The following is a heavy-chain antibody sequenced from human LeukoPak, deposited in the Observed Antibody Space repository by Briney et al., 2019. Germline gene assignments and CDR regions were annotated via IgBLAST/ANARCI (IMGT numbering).Heavy chain of an antibody. V-gene: IGHV4-39*07. CDR2: IFYSGST. D-gene: IGHD3-10*01. J-gene: IGHJ4*02. Sequence: SETLSLTCTVSSGSISTSNYYWGWVRQPPGKALEWIGNIFYSGSTYYSPSLKSRVTISVDTSKNQFSLKLSSVTAADTAVYYCARVRSVRVAKHLPRRGPYYFDYWGQGTLVTVSS. CDR3: ARVRSVRVAKHLPRRGPYYFDY. CDR1: SGSISTSNYY.